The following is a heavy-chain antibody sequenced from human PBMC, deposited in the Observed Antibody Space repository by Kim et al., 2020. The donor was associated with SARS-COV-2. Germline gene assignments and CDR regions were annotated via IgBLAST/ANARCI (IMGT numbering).Heavy chain of an antibody. D-gene: IGHD2-2*01. CDR3: VKSIYCSSTSCYDYFDY. J-gene: IGHJ4*02. CDR1: GFTFSSYA. V-gene: IGHV3-64D*09. CDR2: ISRYGGTT. Sequence: GGSLRLSCSASGFTFSSYAMHWARQAPGKGLEYVSAISRYGGTTYNADSVKGRFTISRDNSKNTLYLQMSSLRAEDTAVYYCVKSIYCSSTSCYDYFDYWGQGNLVTVSS.